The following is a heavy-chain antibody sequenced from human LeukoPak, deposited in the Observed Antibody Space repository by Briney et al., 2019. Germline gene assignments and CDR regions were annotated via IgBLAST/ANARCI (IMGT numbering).Heavy chain of an antibody. Sequence: GASVKVSCKASGGTFSSYTISWVRQAPGQGLEWMGRIIPIFGTANYAQKFQGRVTITADESTSTAYMELSSLRSEDTAVYYCARDRTPLVAATFEYWFDPWGQGTLVTVSS. D-gene: IGHD2-15*01. V-gene: IGHV1-69*13. J-gene: IGHJ5*02. CDR1: GGTFSSYT. CDR3: ARDRTPLVAATFEYWFDP. CDR2: IIPIFGTA.